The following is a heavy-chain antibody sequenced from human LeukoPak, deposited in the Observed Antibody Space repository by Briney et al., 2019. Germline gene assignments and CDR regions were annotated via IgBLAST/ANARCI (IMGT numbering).Heavy chain of an antibody. CDR2: IYWDDDK. V-gene: IGHV2-5*02. Sequence: SGSTLVKPTQTLTLTCTFSGFSLSTSGVGVGWIRQPPGKALEWLALIYWDDDKRYSPSLKSRLTITKDTSKNQVVLTMTNMDPVDTATYYCAQVGDYYDSSGYYYGSYFDYWGQGTLVTVSS. CDR1: GFSLSTSGVG. J-gene: IGHJ4*02. CDR3: AQVGDYYDSSGYYYGSYFDY. D-gene: IGHD3-22*01.